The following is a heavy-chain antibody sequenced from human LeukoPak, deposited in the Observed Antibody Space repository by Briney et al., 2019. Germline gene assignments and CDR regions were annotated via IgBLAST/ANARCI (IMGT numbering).Heavy chain of an antibody. CDR3: ARHVVAYDYGDH. CDR2: IYYTGST. J-gene: IGHJ4*02. V-gene: IGHV4-39*01. D-gene: IGHD4-17*01. CDR1: GGTISSSTYY. Sequence: RSSETLSLTCIVSGGTISSSTYYWGWTRQPPGKGLEWIGSIYYTGSTYYNPSLKSRVTISVDTSENQFSLRLSSVTAADTAVYYCARHVVAYDYGDHWGQGTLVTVSS.